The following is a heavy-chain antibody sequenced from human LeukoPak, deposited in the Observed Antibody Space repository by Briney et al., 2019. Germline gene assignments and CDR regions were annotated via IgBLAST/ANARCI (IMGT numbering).Heavy chain of an antibody. CDR1: GFTFSSYG. Sequence: GGSLRLSCAASGFTFSSYGMHWVRQAPGKGLEWVSSISSSSSYIYYADSVKGRFTISRDNAKNSLYLQMNSLRAEDTAVYYCARGVGANYYYGMDVWGQGTTVTVSS. V-gene: IGHV3-21*01. D-gene: IGHD1-26*01. J-gene: IGHJ6*02. CDR2: ISSSSSYI. CDR3: ARGVGANYYYGMDV.